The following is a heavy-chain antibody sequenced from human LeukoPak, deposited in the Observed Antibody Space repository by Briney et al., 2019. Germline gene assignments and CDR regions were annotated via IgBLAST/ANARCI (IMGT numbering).Heavy chain of an antibody. V-gene: IGHV3-30*02. J-gene: IGHJ5*02. CDR1: GFTFSSYG. CDR2: IRYDGSNK. CDR3: AKDPGSGYAIDP. Sequence: PGGSLRLSCAASGFTFSSYGMHWVRQAPGKGLERVAFIRYDGSNKYYADSVKGRFTISRDNSKNTLYLQMNSLRAEDTAVYYCAKDPGSGYAIDPWGQGTLVTVSS. D-gene: IGHD5-12*01.